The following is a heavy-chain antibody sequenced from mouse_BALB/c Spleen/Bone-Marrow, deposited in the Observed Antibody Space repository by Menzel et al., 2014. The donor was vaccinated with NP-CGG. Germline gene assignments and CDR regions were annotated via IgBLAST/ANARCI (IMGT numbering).Heavy chain of an antibody. D-gene: IGHD2-14*01. J-gene: IGHJ2*01. CDR2: INPDSSTI. V-gene: IGHV4-1*02. CDR3: ARPYYRYLYFDY. Sequence: EVKLVESGGGLVQPGRSLKLSCAASGFDFXSYWMNWVRQAPGKGLEWIGEINPDSSTIDYTPSLKDKFIISRDNAKNTLYLQMSKVRSEDTALYYCARPYYRYLYFDYWGQGTTLTVSS. CDR1: GFDFXSYW.